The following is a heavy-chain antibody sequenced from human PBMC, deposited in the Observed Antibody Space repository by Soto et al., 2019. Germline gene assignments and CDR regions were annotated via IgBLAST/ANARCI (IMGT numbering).Heavy chain of an antibody. CDR2: ILSDGRNE. D-gene: IGHD3-10*01. CDR3: GKDWGDGKNRIEA. Sequence: PGGSLSLSCAASGFSFSYYGMHWVRQAPGKGLDWVALILSDGRNEYYADSVKGRFTISRDNSKNTVYLQMNSLRDDDTGVYYCGKDWGDGKNRIEAWGRGTLVTVS. J-gene: IGHJ5*02. V-gene: IGHV3-30*02. CDR1: GFSFSYYG.